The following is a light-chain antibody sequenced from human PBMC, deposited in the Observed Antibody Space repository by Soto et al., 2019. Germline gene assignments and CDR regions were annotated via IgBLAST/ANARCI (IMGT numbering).Light chain of an antibody. J-gene: IGKJ4*01. CDR3: QQYYSTPLT. CDR2: WAS. Sequence: DIVMTQSPDSLAVSLGERATINCKSSQTLLYRSNNKNHLAWYQQKPGQPPKLLVYWASTRESGVPARFSGSGSGTDFTLTISSLQAEDVAVYYCQQYYSTPLTFGGGTKVAIK. CDR1: QTLLYRSNNKNH. V-gene: IGKV4-1*01.